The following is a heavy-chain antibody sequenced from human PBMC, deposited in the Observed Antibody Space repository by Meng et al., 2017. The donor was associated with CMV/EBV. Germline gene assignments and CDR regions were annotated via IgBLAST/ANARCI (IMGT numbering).Heavy chain of an antibody. CDR1: GYTFTSYG. D-gene: IGHD6-13*01. V-gene: IGHV1-18*01. J-gene: IGHJ6*02. CDR2: ISAYNGNT. CDR3: ARDRAAAGSYYYYYGMDV. Sequence: ASVKVSCKASGYTFTSYGISWVRQAPGQGLEWMGWISAYNGNTNYAQKLQGRVTMTTDTSTSTDYMELRSLRSDDTAVYYCARDRAAAGSYYYYYGMDVWGQGTTVTVSS.